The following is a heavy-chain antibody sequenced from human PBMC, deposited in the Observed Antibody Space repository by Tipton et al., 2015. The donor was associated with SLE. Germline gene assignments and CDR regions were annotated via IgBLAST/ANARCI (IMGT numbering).Heavy chain of an antibody. CDR1: GGSFSGYY. CDR3: ARENLIAAAVDH. Sequence: LSLTCAVYGGSFSGYYWSWVRQAPGKGLEWVANIKQDGSEKYYVDSVKGRFTISRDNAKNSLYLQMNGLRAEDTAVYYCARENLIAAAVDHWGQGTLVTVSS. D-gene: IGHD6-13*01. V-gene: IGHV3-7*01. J-gene: IGHJ4*02. CDR2: IKQDGSEK.